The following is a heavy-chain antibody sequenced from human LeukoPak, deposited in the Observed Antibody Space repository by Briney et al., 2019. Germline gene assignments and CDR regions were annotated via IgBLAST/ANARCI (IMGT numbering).Heavy chain of an antibody. CDR3: ARLTPPEYDILTGYFRPYFDY. D-gene: IGHD3-9*01. CDR1: GYTFTGYY. V-gene: IGHV1-2*02. Sequence: ASVKVSCKASGYTFTGYYMHWVRQAPGQGLEWMGWINPNSGGTNYAQKFQGRVTMTRDTSISTAYMELSRLRSDDTAVYYCARLTPPEYDILTGYFRPYFDYWGQGTLVTVSS. J-gene: IGHJ4*02. CDR2: INPNSGGT.